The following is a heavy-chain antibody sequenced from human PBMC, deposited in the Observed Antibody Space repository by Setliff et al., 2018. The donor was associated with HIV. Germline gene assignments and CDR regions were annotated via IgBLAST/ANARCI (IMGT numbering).Heavy chain of an antibody. CDR3: ARVNYDSTGYYYYYYMDV. V-gene: IGHV4-31*03. Sequence: LSLTCTVSGAPMRSGGYYWSWIRQHPGKGLEWIGYIYYSENTYYNPSLKSRVTLSIDTSKNQFSLNLTSVTAADTAVYYCARVNYDSTGYYYYYYMDVWGKGTTVTVSS. J-gene: IGHJ6*03. CDR1: GAPMRSGGYY. CDR2: IYYSENT. D-gene: IGHD3-22*01.